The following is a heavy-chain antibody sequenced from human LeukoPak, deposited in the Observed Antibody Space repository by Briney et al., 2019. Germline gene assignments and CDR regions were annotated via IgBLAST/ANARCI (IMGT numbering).Heavy chain of an antibody. Sequence: EASVKVSCKASGYTFTGYYMHWVRQAPGQGLEWMGWANPNSGGTNYAQKFQGRVTMTRDTSISTAYMELSRLRSDDTAVYYCARVPYSSSWYRSPHFDYWGQGTLVTVSS. CDR3: ARVPYSSSWYRSPHFDY. CDR2: ANPNSGGT. CDR1: GYTFTGYY. J-gene: IGHJ4*02. D-gene: IGHD6-13*01. V-gene: IGHV1-2*02.